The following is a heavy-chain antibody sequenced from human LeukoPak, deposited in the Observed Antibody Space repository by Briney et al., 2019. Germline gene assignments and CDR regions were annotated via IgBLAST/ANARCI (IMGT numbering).Heavy chain of an antibody. CDR2: IKHDGSET. D-gene: IGHD6-19*01. CDR1: GFTFSNYW. Sequence: GGSLRLSCAASGFTFSNYWMSWVRQAPGKGLQWVANIKHDGSETYYVDSVQGRFTVSRDNAKNSLYLQMNSLRAEDTAVYYCARGLSGWEYFDYWGQGTLVTVSS. J-gene: IGHJ4*02. V-gene: IGHV3-7*01. CDR3: ARGLSGWEYFDY.